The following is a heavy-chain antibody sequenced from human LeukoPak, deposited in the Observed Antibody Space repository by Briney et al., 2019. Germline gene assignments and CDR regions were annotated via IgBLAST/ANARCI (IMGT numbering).Heavy chain of an antibody. D-gene: IGHD2-21*02. CDR1: GNSISSGDNY. Sequence: KPSETLSLTCTVSGNSISSGDNYWSWIRQPAGKGLEWIGRIYTSGSTNYNPSLKSRVTISVDTSKNQFSLKLSSVTAADTAVYYCARGGYCGGDCYFYYWGQGTLVTVSS. CDR2: IYTSGST. V-gene: IGHV4-61*02. J-gene: IGHJ4*02. CDR3: ARGGYCGGDCYFYY.